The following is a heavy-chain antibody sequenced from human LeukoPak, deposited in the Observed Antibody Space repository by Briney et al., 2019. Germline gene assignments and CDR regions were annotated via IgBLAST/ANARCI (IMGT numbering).Heavy chain of an antibody. CDR2: ISWNSGSI. V-gene: IGHV3-9*01. CDR1: GFTFDDYA. CDR3: AKDIEPQYSSSWYGLDFDP. Sequence: PGGSLRLSCAASGFTFDDYAMHWVRQAPGKGLEWVSGISWNSGSIGYADSVKGRFTISRDNAKNSLYLQMNSLGAEDTALYYCAKDIEPQYSSSWYGLDFDPWGQGTLVTVSS. J-gene: IGHJ5*02. D-gene: IGHD6-13*01.